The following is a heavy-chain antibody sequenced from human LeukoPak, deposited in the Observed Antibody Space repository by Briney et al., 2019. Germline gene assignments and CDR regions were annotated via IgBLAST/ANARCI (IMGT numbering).Heavy chain of an antibody. CDR2: INHSGGT. J-gene: IGHJ4*02. CDR3: AAESERWLLRS. Sequence: SETLSLTCAVYGGSFSGYSWNWIRQPPVKGLEWIGEINHSGGTNYNPSLKSRVTVSIDTSKNQFSLKLSSVTPADTAVYYCAAESERWLLRSWGQGTLVTVSS. V-gene: IGHV4-34*01. CDR1: GGSFSGYS. D-gene: IGHD6-19*01.